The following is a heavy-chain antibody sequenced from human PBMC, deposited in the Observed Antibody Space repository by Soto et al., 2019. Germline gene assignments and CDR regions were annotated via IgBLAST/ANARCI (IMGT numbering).Heavy chain of an antibody. J-gene: IGHJ5*02. V-gene: IGHV3-23*01. D-gene: IGHD3-22*01. CDR3: AKGLTNYYGWCDP. CDR2: ISGSGGVT. Sequence: GSLRLSCTASGFKFSDYAITWVRQAPGEGLEWVSVISGSGGVTYFADSVKGRFTVSRDNSKNTVFLQLNNVRVEDSAVYFCAKGLTNYYGWCDPWCLGPRVTVSS. CDR1: GFKFSDYA.